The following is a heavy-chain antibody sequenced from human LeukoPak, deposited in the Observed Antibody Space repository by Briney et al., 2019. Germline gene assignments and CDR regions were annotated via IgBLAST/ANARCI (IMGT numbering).Heavy chain of an antibody. CDR1: GRTFSSHA. V-gene: IGHV1-69*13. J-gene: IGHJ4*02. CDR2: IIPEFGSA. Sequence: AASVKVSCKASGRTFSSHAIIGVPQARGQGLEWMGGIIPEFGSANSAQKFQGRVTITADGSTSTVYMELSSLRSEDTAVYYCAGTYCSSTSCYLDYWGQGTLVTVSS. CDR3: AGTYCSSTSCYLDY. D-gene: IGHD2-2*01.